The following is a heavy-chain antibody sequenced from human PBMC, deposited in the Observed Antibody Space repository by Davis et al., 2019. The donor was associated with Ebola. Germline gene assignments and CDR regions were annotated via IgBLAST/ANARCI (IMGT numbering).Heavy chain of an antibody. CDR1: GFTFSSYW. Sequence: PGGSLRLSCAASGFTFSSYWMSWVRQAPGKGLEWVANIKQDGSEKYYVDSVKGRFTISRDNAKNSLYLQMNSLRAEDTAVYYCARDPYFCSSTSCYYKRFNRMDVWGKGTTVTVSS. V-gene: IGHV3-7*03. CDR2: IKQDGSEK. J-gene: IGHJ6*03. D-gene: IGHD2-2*01. CDR3: ARDPYFCSSTSCYYKRFNRMDV.